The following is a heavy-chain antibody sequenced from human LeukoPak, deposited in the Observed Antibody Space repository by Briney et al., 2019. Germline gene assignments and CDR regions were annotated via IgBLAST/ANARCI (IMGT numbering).Heavy chain of an antibody. V-gene: IGHV1-2*02. J-gene: IGHJ4*02. CDR2: INPNSGGT. Sequence: ASVKVSCKASGYTFTSYGISWVRQAPGQGLEWMGWINPNSGGTNYAQKFQGRVTMTRDTSISTAYMELSRLRSDDTAVYYCARGEVVVVAAAIVYWGQGTLVTVSS. CDR1: GYTFTSYG. CDR3: ARGEVVVVAAAIVY. D-gene: IGHD2-15*01.